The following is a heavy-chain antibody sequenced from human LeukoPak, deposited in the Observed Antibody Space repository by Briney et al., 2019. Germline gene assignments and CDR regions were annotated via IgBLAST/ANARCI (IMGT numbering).Heavy chain of an antibody. Sequence: KASETLSLTCTVSGGSISSYYWSWIRQPPGKGLEWIGSIYYSGSTYCNPSLKSRVTISVDTSKNQFSLKLSSVTAADTAVYYCARGIARQSTMIVAVFRYWGQGTLVTVSS. CDR2: IYYSGST. CDR3: ARGIARQSTMIVAVFRY. D-gene: IGHD3-22*01. CDR1: GGSISSYY. V-gene: IGHV4-39*07. J-gene: IGHJ4*02.